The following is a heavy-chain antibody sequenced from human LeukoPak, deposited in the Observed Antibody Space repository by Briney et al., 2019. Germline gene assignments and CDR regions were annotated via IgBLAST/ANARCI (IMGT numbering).Heavy chain of an antibody. CDR3: AKDTRSWDSPNWFDP. CDR2: ISGSGGST. D-gene: IGHD1-26*01. J-gene: IGHJ5*02. Sequence: GGSLRLSCAASGFTFSSYSMNWVRQAPGKGLEWVSAISGSGGSTYCADSVKGRFTISRDNSKNTLYLQMNSLRAEDTAVYYCAKDTRSWDSPNWFDPWGQGTLVTVSS. V-gene: IGHV3-23*01. CDR1: GFTFSSYS.